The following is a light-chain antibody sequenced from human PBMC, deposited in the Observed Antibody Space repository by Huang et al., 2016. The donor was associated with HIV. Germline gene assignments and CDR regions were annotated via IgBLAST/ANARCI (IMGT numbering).Light chain of an antibody. CDR1: QDISNY. Sequence: DIQMTQSPSSLSASVGDRVTITCQASQDISNYLNWYHQKPGKAPKLRIYDASNLETGVPSRFSGSGSGTDFTFTISSLQPEDIATYYCQQYDNLPGTFGQGTKLEIK. CDR2: DAS. V-gene: IGKV1-33*01. J-gene: IGKJ2*01. CDR3: QQYDNLPGT.